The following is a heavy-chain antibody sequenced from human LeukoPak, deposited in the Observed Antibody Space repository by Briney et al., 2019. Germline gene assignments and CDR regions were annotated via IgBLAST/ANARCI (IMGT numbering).Heavy chain of an antibody. CDR3: ARGGLTIAEATTSWYLDY. Sequence: GGSLRLSCAASGFTFSTYGMHWVRQAQGKGLEWVALTWYDGSNKNYADSVKGRFTISRDNSKNTLYLQMNSLRGEDTAVYYCARGGLTIAEATTSWYLDYWGQGILVTVSS. D-gene: IGHD1-26*01. J-gene: IGHJ4*02. CDR1: GFTFSTYG. CDR2: TWYDGSNK. V-gene: IGHV3-33*08.